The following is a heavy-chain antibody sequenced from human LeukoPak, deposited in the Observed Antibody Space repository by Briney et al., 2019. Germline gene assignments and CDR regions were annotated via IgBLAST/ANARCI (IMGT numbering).Heavy chain of an antibody. CDR2: IKQDGSEK. V-gene: IGHV3-7*03. J-gene: IGHJ3*02. D-gene: IGHD2-15*01. CDR3: AKVIAGYCSGDDCWGTFDI. CDR1: GFTFSSYW. Sequence: GGSLRLSCAASGFTFSSYWMTWVRQAPGKGLECVSNIKQDGSEKYYVDSVKGRFTISRDNPKNSLYLQMNSLRAADTAVYYCAKVIAGYCSGDDCWGTFDIWGQGTMVTVSS.